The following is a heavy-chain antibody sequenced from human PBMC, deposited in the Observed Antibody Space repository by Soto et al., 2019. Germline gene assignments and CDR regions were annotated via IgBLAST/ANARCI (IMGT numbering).Heavy chain of an antibody. Sequence: ASVKVSCKASGYTFTVYYMHRVLQSPGQGLEWMGWINPNSGGTNYAQKFQGWVTMTRDTSISTAYMELSRLRSDDTAVYYCARGEQLALYGMDVWGQGTTVTVSS. J-gene: IGHJ6*02. CDR3: ARGEQLALYGMDV. CDR1: GYTFTVYY. V-gene: IGHV1-2*04. CDR2: INPNSGGT. D-gene: IGHD6-6*01.